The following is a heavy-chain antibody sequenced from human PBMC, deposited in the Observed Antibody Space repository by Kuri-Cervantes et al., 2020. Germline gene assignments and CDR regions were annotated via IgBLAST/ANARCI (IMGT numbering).Heavy chain of an antibody. D-gene: IGHD4-23*01. J-gene: IGHJ4*02. V-gene: IGHV3-30-3*01. CDR2: ISYDGSNK. CDR3: ARDPLELFGGNSEAHFDY. CDR1: GFTVSSNY. Sequence: GGSLRLSCAASGFTVSSNYMSWVRQAPGKGLEWVAVISYDGSNKYYADSVKGRFTISRDNAKNSLYLQMSSLRAEDTAVYYCARDPLELFGGNSEAHFDYWGQGTLVTVSS.